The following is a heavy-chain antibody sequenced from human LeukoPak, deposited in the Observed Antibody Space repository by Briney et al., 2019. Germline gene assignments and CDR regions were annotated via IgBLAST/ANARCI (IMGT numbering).Heavy chain of an antibody. CDR2: ITVLSGTT. D-gene: IGHD5-18*01. V-gene: IGHV1-69*05. Sequence: GASVNVSCKACGGTFSSYAIASVGQARGQGIEWMGRITVLSGTTNYAQKFQDRGAITTDEPTSTASVEGRGLTSEDTAVYYCATELRGYSFGYDSWGQGTLVTVSS. CDR3: ATELRGYSFGYDS. J-gene: IGHJ5*01. CDR1: GGTFSSYA.